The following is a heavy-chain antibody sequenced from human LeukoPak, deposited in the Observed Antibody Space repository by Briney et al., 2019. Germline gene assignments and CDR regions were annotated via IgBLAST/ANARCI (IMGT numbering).Heavy chain of an antibody. CDR3: ARQTLVTTRWFDP. CDR1: GGTFSSHA. D-gene: IGHD4-17*01. V-gene: IGHV1-69*13. J-gene: IGHJ5*02. CDR2: FIPIFDTR. Sequence: ASVKVSFKASGGTFSSHAITWVRQAPGQGLEWMGGFIPIFDTRNYAQKFQGRVTITADESTNTAYMELSGLKSEDTAVYYCARQTLVTTRWFDPWGQGTLVTVSS.